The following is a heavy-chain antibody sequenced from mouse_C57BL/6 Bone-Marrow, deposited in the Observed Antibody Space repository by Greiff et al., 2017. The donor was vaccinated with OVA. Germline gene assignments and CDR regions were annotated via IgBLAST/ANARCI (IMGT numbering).Heavy chain of an antibody. CDR3: ARVDYSNYVVYFDY. J-gene: IGHJ2*01. V-gene: IGHV5-16*01. D-gene: IGHD2-5*01. Sequence: EVKLVESEGGLVQPGSSMKLSCTASGFTFSDYYMAWVRQVPEKGLEWVANINYDGSSTYYLDSLKSRFIISRDNAKNILYLQMSSLKSEDTATYYCARVDYSNYVVYFDYWGQGTTLTVSS. CDR2: INYDGSST. CDR1: GFTFSDYY.